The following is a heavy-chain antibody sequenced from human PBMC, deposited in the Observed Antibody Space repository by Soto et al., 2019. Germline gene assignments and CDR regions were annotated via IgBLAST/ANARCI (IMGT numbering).Heavy chain of an antibody. CDR3: VKDNVGVYCSGGSCYFDY. J-gene: IGHJ4*02. V-gene: IGHV3-9*01. D-gene: IGHD2-15*01. Sequence: EVHLVESGGGLAQPGRSLRLSCVASGFSLDHYAMHWVRQAPGKGLEWVSGISWDSGVIDYADSVRGRFTICRDNAKNSLYLQMTSLRAEDTALYYCVKDNVGVYCSGGSCYFDYWGQGSLVTVSS. CDR2: ISWDSGVI. CDR1: GFSLDHYA.